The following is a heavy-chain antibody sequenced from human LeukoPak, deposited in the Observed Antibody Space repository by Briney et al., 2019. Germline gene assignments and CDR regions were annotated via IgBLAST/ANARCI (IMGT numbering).Heavy chain of an antibody. D-gene: IGHD3-16*01. V-gene: IGHV3-48*03. CDR3: ARDWVSWTFDY. J-gene: IGHJ4*02. CDR2: IRSGGTTI. CDR1: GFTFRSYG. Sequence: PGGSLRLSCAASGFTFRSYGMHWVRQAPGKGLEWISYIRSGGTTIDYADSVKGRFTISRDDAKHSLYLQMNSLRAEDTAVYYCARDWVSWTFDYWGQGTLLTVSS.